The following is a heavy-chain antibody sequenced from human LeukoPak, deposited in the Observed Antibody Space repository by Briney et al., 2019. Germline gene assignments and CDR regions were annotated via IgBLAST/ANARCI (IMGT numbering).Heavy chain of an antibody. CDR3: ARGAVSRDCSGGSCYHFDI. J-gene: IGHJ3*02. CDR2: MNPSSGNT. CDR1: GYTFTCYY. D-gene: IGHD2-15*01. Sequence: ASVKVSCKASGYTFTCYYMHWVRQAPGQGLEWMGWMNPSSGNTDYAPKFQGRVTMTRDISIRTAYMELSSLRSEDTAVYYCARGAVSRDCSGGSCYHFDIWGQGTMVTVSS. V-gene: IGHV1-8*02.